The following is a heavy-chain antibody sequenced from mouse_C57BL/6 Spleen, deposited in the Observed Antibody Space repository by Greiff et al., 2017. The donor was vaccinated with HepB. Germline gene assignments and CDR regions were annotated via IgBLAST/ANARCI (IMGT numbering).Heavy chain of an antibody. CDR1: GFTFSDYG. Sequence: EVMLVESGGGLVKPGGSLKLSCAASGFTFSDYGMHWVRQAPEKGLEWVAYISSGSSTIYYADTVKGRFTISRDNAKNTLFLQMTSLRSEDTAMYYCARPRVRAQYYFDYWGQGTTLTVSS. J-gene: IGHJ2*01. CDR2: ISSGSSTI. D-gene: IGHD2-14*01. CDR3: ARPRVRAQYYFDY. V-gene: IGHV5-17*01.